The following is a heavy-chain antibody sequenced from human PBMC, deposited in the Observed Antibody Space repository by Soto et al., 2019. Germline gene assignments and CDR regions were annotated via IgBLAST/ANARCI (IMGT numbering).Heavy chain of an antibody. D-gene: IGHD6-19*01. V-gene: IGHV4-34*01. CDR2: INHSGST. CDR3: ARHAGSSGWYYYFDY. CDR1: GGSFSGYY. J-gene: IGHJ4*02. Sequence: SETLSLTCAVYGGSFSGYYWSWIRQPPGKGLEWIGEINHSGSTNYNPSLKSRVTISVDTSKNQFSLKLSSVTAADTAVYYCARHAGSSGWYYYFDYWGQGTLVTVSS.